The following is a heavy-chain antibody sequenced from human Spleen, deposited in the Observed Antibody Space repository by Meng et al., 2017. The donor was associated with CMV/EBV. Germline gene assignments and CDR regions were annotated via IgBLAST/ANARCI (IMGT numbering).Heavy chain of an antibody. CDR3: TTVKRSFDF. CDR2: IESKTDGGTT. CDR1: GFTFNNAW. V-gene: IGHV3-15*04. Sequence: GESLKIPCVASGFTFNNAWMSWVRQAPGKGLEWVGRIESKTDGGTTDYAAPVKGRFTISRDDSKSTLYLQMNSLKTEDTAIYYCTTVKRSFDFWGQGTLVTVSS. J-gene: IGHJ4*02.